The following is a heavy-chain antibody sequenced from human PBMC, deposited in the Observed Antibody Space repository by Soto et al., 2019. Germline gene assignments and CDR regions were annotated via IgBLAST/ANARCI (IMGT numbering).Heavy chain of an antibody. J-gene: IGHJ5*02. CDR3: ARETGYCSGGSCGWFDP. V-gene: IGHV4-59*01. CDR1: GGSIIGSY. CDR2: IYYSGST. D-gene: IGHD2-15*01. Sequence: QVQLQESGPGLVKPSETLSLTCTVSGGSIIGSYWSWIRQPPGKGLEWIGYIYYSGSTNYNPSLKSRVTISIGTSNNQFSLKLSSVTAADTAVYYCARETGYCSGGSCGWFDPWGQGTLVTVSS.